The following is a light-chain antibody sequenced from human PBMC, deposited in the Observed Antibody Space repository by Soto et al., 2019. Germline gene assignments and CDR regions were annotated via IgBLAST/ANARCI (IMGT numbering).Light chain of an antibody. J-gene: IGLJ2*01. Sequence: QSALTQPASLSGSPGQSITISCTGTSSDIGAYDYVSWFQQHPGKAPKLMISEVNNRPSGVSNRFSGSKSGNTAYLTISGLQAEDEADYFCSSYISSTTLVVFGGGTKLTVL. V-gene: IGLV2-14*01. CDR2: EVN. CDR1: SSDIGAYDY. CDR3: SSYISSTTLVV.